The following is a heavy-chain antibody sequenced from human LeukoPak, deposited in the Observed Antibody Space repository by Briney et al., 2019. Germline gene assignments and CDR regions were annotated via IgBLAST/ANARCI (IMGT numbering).Heavy chain of an antibody. CDR1: GFTFRSYE. CDR3: ARSILVVPAAAFDY. D-gene: IGHD2-2*01. V-gene: IGHV3-48*03. Sequence: GGSLRLSCAASGFTFRSYEMNWVRQAPGKGLEWVSYISSSGSTIYYADSVKGRFTISRDNAKNSLYLQMNSLRAEDTAVYYCARSILVVPAAAFDYWGQGTLVTVSS. J-gene: IGHJ4*02. CDR2: ISSSGSTI.